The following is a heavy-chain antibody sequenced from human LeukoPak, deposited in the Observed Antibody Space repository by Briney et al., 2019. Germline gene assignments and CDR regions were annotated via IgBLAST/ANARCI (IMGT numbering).Heavy chain of an antibody. J-gene: IGHJ4*02. D-gene: IGHD5-12*01. CDR2: ISAYNDNT. CDR3: ARGGYSGYDYEPFDY. V-gene: IGHV1-18*01. Sequence: AASVKVSCKASGYTFTSYGINWVRQTPGQGLEWMGWISAYNDNTNYAQKLQGRVTMTTDTSTSTASMELRSLRSDDTAVYYCARGGYSGYDYEPFDYWGQGTLVTVSS. CDR1: GYTFTSYG.